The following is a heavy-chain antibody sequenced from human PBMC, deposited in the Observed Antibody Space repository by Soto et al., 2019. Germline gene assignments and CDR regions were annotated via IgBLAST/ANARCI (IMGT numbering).Heavy chain of an antibody. CDR1: GFTFSNAW. V-gene: IGHV3-15*01. CDR2: IKSKTDGGTT. CDR3: TTPIMGYCSGGSCYSVPDYYYGMDV. J-gene: IGHJ6*02. D-gene: IGHD2-15*01. Sequence: GGSLRLSCAASGFTFSNAWMSWVRQAPGKGLEWVGRIKSKTDGGTTDYAAPVKGRFTISRDDSKNTLYLQMNSLKTEDTAVYYCTTPIMGYCSGGSCYSVPDYYYGMDVWGQGTAVTVSS.